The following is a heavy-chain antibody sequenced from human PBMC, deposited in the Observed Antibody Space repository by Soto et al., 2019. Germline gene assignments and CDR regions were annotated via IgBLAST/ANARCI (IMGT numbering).Heavy chain of an antibody. Sequence: PSETLSLTCAVSGGSISSSNWWSWVRQPPGKGLEWIGEIYHSGSTNYNPSLKSRVTISVDKSKNQFSLKLSSVTAADTAVYYCARSGHGWLQLRGYYGIDVWGQETTVTVSS. J-gene: IGHJ6*02. V-gene: IGHV4-4*02. D-gene: IGHD5-12*01. CDR2: IYHSGST. CDR1: GGSISSSNW. CDR3: ARSGHGWLQLRGYYGIDV.